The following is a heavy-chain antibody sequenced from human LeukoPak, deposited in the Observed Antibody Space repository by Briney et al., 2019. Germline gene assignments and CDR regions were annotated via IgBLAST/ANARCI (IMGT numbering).Heavy chain of an antibody. CDR1: GFTFSSYS. V-gene: IGHV3-21*01. Sequence: PGGSLRLSCAASGFTFSSYSMNWVRQAPGKGLEWVSSISSSSSYIYYADSVKGRFTISRDNAKNSLYLQMNSLRAEDTAVYYCARAPFSGWAFDYWGQGTLVTVSS. CDR3: ARAPFSGWAFDY. J-gene: IGHJ4*02. D-gene: IGHD6-19*01. CDR2: ISSSSSYI.